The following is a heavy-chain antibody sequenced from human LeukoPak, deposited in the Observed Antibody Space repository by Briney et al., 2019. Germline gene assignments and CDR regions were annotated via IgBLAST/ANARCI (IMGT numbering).Heavy chain of an antibody. CDR3: ERYPTGWYLDY. Sequence: SQTLSLTCAISGDSVSSSTAAWNWARQSPSRCLEWLGRTYYRSKWYTDYAVSVRSRININPDTSKNQFSLHLKSVTPRDTAVYYCERYPTGWYLDYWGQGTLVTVSS. V-gene: IGHV6-1*01. CDR1: GDSVSSSTAA. J-gene: IGHJ4*02. D-gene: IGHD6-19*01. CDR2: TYYRSKWYT.